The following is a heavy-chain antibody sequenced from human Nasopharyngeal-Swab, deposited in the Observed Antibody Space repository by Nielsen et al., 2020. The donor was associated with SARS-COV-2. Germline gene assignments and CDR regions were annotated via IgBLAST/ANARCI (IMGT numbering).Heavy chain of an antibody. D-gene: IGHD3-16*01. J-gene: IGHJ4*02. CDR1: GFTVSSNY. CDR2: IYSGGST. V-gene: IGHV3-53*04. Sequence: GESLKISCAASGFTVSSNYMSWVRQAPGKGLEWVSVIYSGGSTYYADSVKGRFTISRHNSKNTLYLQLNSLKAEDTAVYYCARGSGAGRYASDYWGQGTLVTVSS. CDR3: ARGSGAGRYASDY.